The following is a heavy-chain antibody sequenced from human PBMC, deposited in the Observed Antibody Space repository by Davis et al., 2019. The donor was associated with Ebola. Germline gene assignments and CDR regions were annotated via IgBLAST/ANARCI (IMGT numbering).Heavy chain of an antibody. V-gene: IGHV1-46*01. CDR2: INPSGGST. CDR1: GYTFTSYY. D-gene: IGHD3-10*01. CDR3: ARDWVVQGVHPLYGMDV. J-gene: IGHJ6*02. Sequence: AASVKVSCKASGYTFTSYYMHWVRQAPGQGLEWMGIINPSGGSTSYAQKFQGRVTITADESTSTAYMELSSLRSEDTAVYYCARDWVVQGVHPLYGMDVWGQGTTVTVSS.